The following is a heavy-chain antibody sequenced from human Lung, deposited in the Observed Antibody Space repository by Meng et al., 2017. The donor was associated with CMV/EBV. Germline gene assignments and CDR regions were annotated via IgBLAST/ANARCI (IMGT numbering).Heavy chain of an antibody. V-gene: IGHV7-4-1*02. Sequence: HVQQVPSGSELKKPGASVKVSCKASGYTFSTYTINWVRQAHGRGLEWMGWISTNTGTPTYTQGFTGRFVFSLDTSVSTAYLQISSLKAEDTAVYYCARGGNFDPWGQGTLVTVSS. D-gene: IGHD2/OR15-2a*01. CDR3: ARGGNFDP. CDR2: ISTNTGTP. CDR1: GYTFSTYT. J-gene: IGHJ5*02.